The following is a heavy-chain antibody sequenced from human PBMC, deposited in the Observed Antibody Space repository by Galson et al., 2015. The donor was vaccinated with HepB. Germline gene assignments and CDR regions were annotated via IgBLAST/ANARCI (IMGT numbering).Heavy chain of an antibody. Sequence: ETLSLTCAVYGGSFSGYYWSWIRQPPGKGLEWIGEINHSGSTNHNPSLKSRVTISVDTSKNQFSLKLSSVTAADTAVYYCARILRYYYYGMDVWGQGTTVTVSS. CDR2: INHSGST. CDR3: ARILRYYYYGMDV. CDR1: GGSFSGYY. V-gene: IGHV4-34*01. J-gene: IGHJ6*02. D-gene: IGHD5/OR15-5a*01.